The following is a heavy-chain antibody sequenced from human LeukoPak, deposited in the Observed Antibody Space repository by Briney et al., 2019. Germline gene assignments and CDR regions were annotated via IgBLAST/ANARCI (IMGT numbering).Heavy chain of an antibody. Sequence: GGSLRLSCAASGFTFSHYAMNWVRHAPGKGLEWASTISGRGAGTFYADSVKGRFTISRDNSKNTLFLQMHSLRVDDTAIYYCARAVGYDSNSYYHDAFDIWGHGTMVFVFS. CDR2: ISGRGAGT. D-gene: IGHD3-22*01. CDR1: GFTFSHYA. J-gene: IGHJ3*02. CDR3: ARAVGYDSNSYYHDAFDI. V-gene: IGHV3-23*01.